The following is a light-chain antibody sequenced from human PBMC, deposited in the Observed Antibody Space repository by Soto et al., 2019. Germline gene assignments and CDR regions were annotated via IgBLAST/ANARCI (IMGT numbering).Light chain of an antibody. Sequence: IQMTQSPSTLSASVGDRVTITCRASQSISSWLAWYQQKPGKAPKLLIYKASSLESGVPSRFSVSGSGTEFTLTISSLQPDDFATYYCQQYNSYSRTFGQGTKVDIK. V-gene: IGKV1-5*03. CDR2: KAS. CDR3: QQYNSYSRT. CDR1: QSISSW. J-gene: IGKJ1*01.